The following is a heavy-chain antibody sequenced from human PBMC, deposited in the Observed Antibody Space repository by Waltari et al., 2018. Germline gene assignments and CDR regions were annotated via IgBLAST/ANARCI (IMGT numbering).Heavy chain of an antibody. CDR3: ARHQMAHPWLVNAWFDP. CDR1: GGSFSGYY. V-gene: IGHV4-34*01. D-gene: IGHD6-19*01. J-gene: IGHJ5*02. Sequence: QVQLQQWGAGLLKPSETLSLTCAVYGGSFSGYYWSWIRQPPGKGLEWIGEINHSGSTNYNPSLKSRFTISVDTSKNQFSLKLSSVTAADTAVYYCARHQMAHPWLVNAWFDPLGQGTLVTVSS. CDR2: INHSGST.